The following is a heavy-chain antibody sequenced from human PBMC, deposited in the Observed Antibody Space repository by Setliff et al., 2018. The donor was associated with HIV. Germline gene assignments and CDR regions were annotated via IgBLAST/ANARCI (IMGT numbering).Heavy chain of an antibody. CDR1: GGSISSYY. J-gene: IGHJ6*03. Sequence: SETLSLTCTVSGGSISSYYWSWIRQPAGKGLEWIGHMYTSGSTNYNPSLKSRVTISADTSKNKLSLKLSSVTAADTAVYYCARDSVGVTSVGYYYYYMDVWGKGTTVTVSS. D-gene: IGHD1-26*01. CDR3: ARDSVGVTSVGYYYYYMDV. V-gene: IGHV4-4*08. CDR2: MYTSGST.